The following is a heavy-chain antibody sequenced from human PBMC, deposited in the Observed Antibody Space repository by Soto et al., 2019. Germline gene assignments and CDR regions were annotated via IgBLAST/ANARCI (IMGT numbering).Heavy chain of an antibody. CDR1: GFTFSRYA. V-gene: IGHV3-13*01. CDR3: XXXXXXYDSGRYYDS. CDR2: ISTAGDT. Sequence: EVQLVESGGGSVQPGGSLRLSCAASGFTFSRYAMHWVRQASGKGLEWVSAISTAGDTYYPGSVKGRFTISRANAKDSXXXXXXXXXXXXXXXXXXXXXXXXYDSGRYYDSWGQGTQVTVSS. J-gene: IGHJ5*01. D-gene: IGHD1-26*01.